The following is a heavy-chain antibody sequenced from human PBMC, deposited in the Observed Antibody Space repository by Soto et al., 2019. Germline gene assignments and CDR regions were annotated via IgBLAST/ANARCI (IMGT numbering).Heavy chain of an antibody. Sequence: SETLSLTCTVSGGSISSYYWSWIRQPPGKGLEWIGYIYYSGSTNYNPSLKSRVTISVDTSKNQFSLKLSSVTAADTAVYYCARVFYDSSGKERAHNAFDIWGQGTMVTVS. CDR3: ARVFYDSSGKERAHNAFDI. CDR2: IYYSGST. D-gene: IGHD3-22*01. CDR1: GGSISSYY. J-gene: IGHJ3*02. V-gene: IGHV4-59*01.